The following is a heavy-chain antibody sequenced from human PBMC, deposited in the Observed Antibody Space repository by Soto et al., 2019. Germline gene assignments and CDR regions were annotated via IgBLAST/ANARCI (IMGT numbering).Heavy chain of an antibody. CDR1: GGSISSTGYY. D-gene: IGHD3-10*01. J-gene: IGHJ4*02. CDR3: ARGSYGSGSYFQAYFDF. V-gene: IGHV4-31*03. Sequence: QVQLQESGPGLVEPSQTLSLTCSVSGGSISSTGYYWSWIRQSPGKGLEWIGYIYYTGSTKYNPSLKSRLSISIDTSKSQFSLRLSSLSAADTALYFCARGSYGSGSYFQAYFDFWGQGTLVTVSS. CDR2: IYYTGST.